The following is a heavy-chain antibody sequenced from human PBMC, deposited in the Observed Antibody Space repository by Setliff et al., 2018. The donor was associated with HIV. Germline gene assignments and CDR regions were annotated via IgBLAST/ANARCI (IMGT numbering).Heavy chain of an antibody. CDR3: ASDMRHLAPLGYYFDY. J-gene: IGHJ4*02. V-gene: IGHV4-39*07. Sequence: SETLSLTCTVSGGSISSSSYYWGWIRQPPGKGLEWIGSIYYSESTSYNPSLKSRVTISVDTSKNQFSLKLGSVTAADTAAYYCASDMRHLAPLGYYFDYWGQGTLVTVSS. D-gene: IGHD3-10*01. CDR2: IYYSEST. CDR1: GGSISSSSYY.